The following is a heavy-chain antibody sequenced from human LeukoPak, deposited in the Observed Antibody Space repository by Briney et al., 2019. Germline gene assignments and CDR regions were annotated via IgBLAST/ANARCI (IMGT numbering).Heavy chain of an antibody. CDR3: ARDQSLWFGELFGNWFDP. V-gene: IGHV1-18*04. D-gene: IGHD3-10*01. J-gene: IGHJ5*02. Sequence: GASVEVLCKASGYPFNSYGIRWGGQAAGQGPEGMGWNSAYNGNTNYAQKLQGRVTMTTDTSTSTADMELRSLRSDDTAVYYCARDQSLWFGELFGNWFDPWGQGTLVTVSS. CDR1: GYPFNSYG. CDR2: NSAYNGNT.